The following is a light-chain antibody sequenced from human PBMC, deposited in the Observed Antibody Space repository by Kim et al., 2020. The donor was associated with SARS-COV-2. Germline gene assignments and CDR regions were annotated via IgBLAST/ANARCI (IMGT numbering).Light chain of an antibody. J-gene: IGKJ5*01. V-gene: IGKV3-11*01. CDR2: DAS. CDR3: QQRSNWPPIT. CDR1: RSVSSY. Sequence: PGERATLTCRASRSVSSYVAWYQQKPGQAPRLLIYDASNRATGIPARFSGSGSGTDFTLTISSLEPEDFAVYYCQQRSNWPPITFGQGTRLEIK.